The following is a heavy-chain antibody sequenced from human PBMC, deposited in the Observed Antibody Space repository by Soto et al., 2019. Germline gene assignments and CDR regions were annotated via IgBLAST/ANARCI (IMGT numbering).Heavy chain of an antibody. V-gene: IGHV1-18*01. CDR1: GYTFTSYD. Sequence: VASVKVSCKASGYTFTSYDINWVRQAPGQGLEWMGWISAYNGNTNYAQKLQGRVTMTTDTSTSTAYMELRSLRSDDTAVYYCAREGRSIAARPYYYYGMDVWGQGTTVTVSS. D-gene: IGHD6-6*01. J-gene: IGHJ6*02. CDR2: ISAYNGNT. CDR3: AREGRSIAARPYYYYGMDV.